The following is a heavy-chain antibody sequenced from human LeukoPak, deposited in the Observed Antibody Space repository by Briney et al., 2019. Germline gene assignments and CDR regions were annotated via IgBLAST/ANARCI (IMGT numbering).Heavy chain of an antibody. J-gene: IGHJ4*02. Sequence: GGSLRLSCAASGFTFSSYAMSWVRQAPGKGLEWVSAISGSGGSTYYADSVKGRFTISRDNSKNTLYLQMNCLRAEDTAVYYCSPRADLDSYFDYWGQGTLVTVSS. D-gene: IGHD3/OR15-3a*01. CDR1: GFTFSSYA. CDR3: SPRADLDSYFDY. V-gene: IGHV3-23*01. CDR2: ISGSGGST.